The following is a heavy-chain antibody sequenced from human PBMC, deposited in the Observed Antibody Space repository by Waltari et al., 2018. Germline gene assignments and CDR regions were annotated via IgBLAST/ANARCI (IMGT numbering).Heavy chain of an antibody. V-gene: IGHV4-39*07. D-gene: IGHD3-9*01. J-gene: IGHJ4*02. CDR2: IYYSGST. CDR3: ARRGVLTGYRYFDY. CDR1: GGSISSSSSY. Sequence: QLQLQESGPGLVKPSAPLSLTCTLPGGSISSSSSYWGWIRQPTRKGLEWIGSIYYSGSTDYNPSLKSRVTISVDTSKNQFSLKLSSVTAADTAVYYCARRGVLTGYRYFDYWGQGTLVTVSS.